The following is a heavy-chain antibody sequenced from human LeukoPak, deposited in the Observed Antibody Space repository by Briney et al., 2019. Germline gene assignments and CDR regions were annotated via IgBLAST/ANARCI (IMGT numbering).Heavy chain of an antibody. CDR3: ARGYCSGGSCYSWYFDL. CDR1: GGSISSSSYY. V-gene: IGHV4-39*07. J-gene: IGHJ2*01. CDR2: IYYSGST. Sequence: SETLSLTCTVSGGSISSSSYYWGWIRQPPGRGLEWIGSIYYSGSTYYNPSLKSRVTISVDTSKNQFSLKLSSVTAADTAVYYCARGYCSGGSCYSWYFDLWGRGTLVTVSS. D-gene: IGHD2-15*01.